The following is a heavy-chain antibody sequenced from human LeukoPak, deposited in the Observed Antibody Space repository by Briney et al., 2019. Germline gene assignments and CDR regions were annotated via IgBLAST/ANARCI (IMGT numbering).Heavy chain of an antibody. D-gene: IGHD6-13*01. J-gene: IGHJ4*02. CDR3: AREATVVAVGTAGINFDY. CDR1: GYTFTGHY. Sequence: ASVKVSCKASGYTFTGHYMHWVRQAPGQGLEWMGWINPNNGGTHYAQNFQGRVTMTGDTSINTAFMELSRLKSDDTAIYYCAREATVVAVGTAGINFDYWGQGTLVTVSS. CDR2: INPNNGGT. V-gene: IGHV1-2*02.